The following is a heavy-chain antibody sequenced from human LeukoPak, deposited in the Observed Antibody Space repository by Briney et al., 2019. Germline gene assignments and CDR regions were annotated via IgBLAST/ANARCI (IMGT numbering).Heavy chain of an antibody. CDR1: GGTFSSYA. CDR2: IIPIFGTA. CDR3: ARRGPLRYNWNVSYMDV. J-gene: IGHJ6*03. D-gene: IGHD1-20*01. Sequence: SVKVSCKASGGTFSSYAISWVRQAPGQGLEWMGGIIPIFGTANYAQKFQGRVTITADESTSTAYMELSSLRSEDTAVYYCARRGPLRYNWNVSYMDVWGKGTTVTVSS. V-gene: IGHV1-69*13.